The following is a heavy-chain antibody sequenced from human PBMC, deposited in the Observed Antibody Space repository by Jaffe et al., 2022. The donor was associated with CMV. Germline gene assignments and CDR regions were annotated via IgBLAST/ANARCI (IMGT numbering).Heavy chain of an antibody. J-gene: IGHJ4*02. V-gene: IGHV1-18*01. CDR1: GYTFTSYG. Sequence: QVQLVQSGAEVKKPGASVKVSCKASGYTFTSYGISWVRQAPGQGLEWMGWISAYNGNTNYAQKLQGRVTMTTDTSTSTAYMELRSLRSDDTAVYYCARDPGDDSSGYWRRAPLAYWGQGTLVTVSS. CDR2: ISAYNGNT. CDR3: ARDPGDDSSGYWRRAPLAY. D-gene: IGHD3-22*01.